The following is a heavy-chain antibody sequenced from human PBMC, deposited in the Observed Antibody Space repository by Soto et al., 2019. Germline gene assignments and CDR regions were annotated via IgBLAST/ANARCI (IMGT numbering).Heavy chain of an antibody. CDR2: IYPGDSDT. D-gene: IGHD1-26*01. CDR3: ARHPLWELWTTGMDV. J-gene: IGHJ6*02. CDR1: GYSFTSYW. Sequence: GESLKISCKGSGYSFTSYWIGWVRQMPGKGLEWMGIIYPGDSDTRYSPSFQGQVTISADKSISTAYLQWSSLKASDTAMYYCARHPLWELWTTGMDVWGQGTTVTVSS. V-gene: IGHV5-51*01.